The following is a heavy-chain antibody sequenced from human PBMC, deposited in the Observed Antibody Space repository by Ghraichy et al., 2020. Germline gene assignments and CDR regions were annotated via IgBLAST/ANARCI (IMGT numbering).Heavy chain of an antibody. Sequence: GGSLRLSCAASGFTFSSYWIHWVRQAPGRGLVWVSRISSDGSSTSYADSVKGRFTISRDNAKNTLYLQMNSLRVEDTAVYYCARDLSDIVATISHYGMDVWGQGTTVTVSS. CDR1: GFTFSSYW. D-gene: IGHD5-12*01. CDR3: ARDLSDIVATISHYGMDV. J-gene: IGHJ6*02. CDR2: ISSDGSST. V-gene: IGHV3-74*01.